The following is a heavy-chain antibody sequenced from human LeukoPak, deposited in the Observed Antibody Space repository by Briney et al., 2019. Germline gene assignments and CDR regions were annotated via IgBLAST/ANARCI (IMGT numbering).Heavy chain of an antibody. CDR2: IRSKDYGGTA. D-gene: IGHD3-10*01. CDR3: TRGQEGNYYYFGMDV. Sequence: RAGGSLRLSCTASGFIFADYAMNWFRQAPGKGLEWVGFIRSKDYGGTAEYAASVKGRFTISRDESKTIAYLQMNSLKTEDTAVYYCTRGQEGNYYYFGMDVWGQGTTVTVSS. J-gene: IGHJ6*02. V-gene: IGHV3-49*03. CDR1: GFIFADYA.